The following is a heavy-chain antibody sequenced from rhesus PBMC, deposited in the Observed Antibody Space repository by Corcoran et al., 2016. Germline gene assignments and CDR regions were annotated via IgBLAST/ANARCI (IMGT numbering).Heavy chain of an antibody. CDR3: ASTRYNYVSDFNY. CDR1: GGSISSRF. J-gene: IGHJ4*01. D-gene: IGHD1-26*01. V-gene: IGHV4-169*02. CDR2: IYGSGSST. Sequence: QLQLQESGPGLVKPSEPLSVTCAVSGGSISSRFWNWIRPATGKGLEWIWYIYGSGSSTHYNPSLKSRVTLSGDTAKNQVSLKLTSVTAADTAVYYCASTRYNYVSDFNYVGQGVLVTFSS.